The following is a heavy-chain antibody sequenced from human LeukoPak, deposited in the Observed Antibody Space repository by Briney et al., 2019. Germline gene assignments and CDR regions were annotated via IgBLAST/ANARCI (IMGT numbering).Heavy chain of an antibody. V-gene: IGHV3-23*01. CDR2: ISGRGGST. J-gene: IGHJ3*02. CDR1: GFTFSSYA. D-gene: IGHD6-19*01. Sequence: TGGSLRLSCAASGFTFSSYAMSWVRQAPGKGLEWVSAISGRGGSTYYADSVKGRFTISRDNSKNTLYLQMNSLRAEDTAVYYCARYSSGWPNDAFDIWGQGTMVTVSS. CDR3: ARYSSGWPNDAFDI.